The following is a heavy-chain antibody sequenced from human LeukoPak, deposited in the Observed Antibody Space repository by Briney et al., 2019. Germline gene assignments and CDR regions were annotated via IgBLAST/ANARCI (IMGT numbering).Heavy chain of an antibody. Sequence: SETLSLTCTVSGGSISSSNYYWGWIRQPPGKGLEWIGTIYYSGTTYYNPSLESRVTIFEDTSKNQFSLMLTSVTAADTAVYYCARQISDCYYYYIDVWGKGTTVTVSS. CDR3: ARQISDCYYYYIDV. CDR1: GGSISSSNYY. D-gene: IGHD2-15*01. CDR2: IYYSGTT. V-gene: IGHV4-39*01. J-gene: IGHJ6*03.